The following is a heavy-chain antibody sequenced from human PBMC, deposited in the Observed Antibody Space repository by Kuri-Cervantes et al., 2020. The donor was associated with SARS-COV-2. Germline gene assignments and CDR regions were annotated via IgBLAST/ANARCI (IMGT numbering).Heavy chain of an antibody. Sequence: GGSLRLSCAASGFTFSSYAMSWVRQAPGKGLEWVSCIKGGSGTTYYAASVKGRFTVSRDNAKNTLYLLMSSLRVEYTAMYYCARDLGVAPDFWGQGTQVTVSS. J-gene: IGHJ4*02. CDR2: IKGGSGTT. CDR3: ARDLGVAPDF. V-gene: IGHV3-23*01. CDR1: GFTFSSYA. D-gene: IGHD3-16*01.